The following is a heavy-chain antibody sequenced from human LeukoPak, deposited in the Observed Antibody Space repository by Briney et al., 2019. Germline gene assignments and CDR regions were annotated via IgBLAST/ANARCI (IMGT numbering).Heavy chain of an antibody. J-gene: IGHJ4*02. CDR2: ISAYNGNT. V-gene: IGHV1-18*01. CDR3: ARAKYSSSSQGY. D-gene: IGHD6-13*01. CDR1: GGTFSSYA. Sequence: GSSVKVSCKASGGTFSSYAISWVRQAPGQGLEWMGWISAYNGNTNYAQKLQGRVTMTTDTSTSTAYMELRSLRSDDTAVYYCARAKYSSSSQGYWGQGTLVTVSS.